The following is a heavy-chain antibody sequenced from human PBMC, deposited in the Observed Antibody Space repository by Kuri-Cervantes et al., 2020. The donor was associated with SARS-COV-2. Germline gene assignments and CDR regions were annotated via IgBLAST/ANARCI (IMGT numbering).Heavy chain of an antibody. Sequence: LSLTCAASGFTFDDYAMHWVRQAPGKGLEWVSGISWNSGSIGYADSVKGRFTISRDNAKNSLYLQMNSLRAEDTAVYYCARDWGYSGYEYFDYWGQGTLVTVSS. J-gene: IGHJ4*02. CDR1: GFTFDDYA. D-gene: IGHD5-12*01. CDR2: ISWNSGSI. V-gene: IGHV3-9*01. CDR3: ARDWGYSGYEYFDY.